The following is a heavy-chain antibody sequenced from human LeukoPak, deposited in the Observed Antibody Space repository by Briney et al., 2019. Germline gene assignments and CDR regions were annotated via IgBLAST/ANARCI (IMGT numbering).Heavy chain of an antibody. CDR1: GGSISSHY. V-gene: IGHV4-59*11. CDR3: ARYEHYYYYMDV. J-gene: IGHJ6*03. CDR2: IYYSGST. D-gene: IGHD3-3*01. Sequence: PSETLSLTCNVSGGSISSHYWSWIRQPPGKGLEWIGYIYYSGSTNYNPSLKSRVTISVATSKNQFSLKLSSVTAADTAVYYCARYEHYYYYMDVWGKGTTVTVSS.